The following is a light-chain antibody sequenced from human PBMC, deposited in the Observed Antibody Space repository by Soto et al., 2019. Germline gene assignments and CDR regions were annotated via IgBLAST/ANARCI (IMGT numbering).Light chain of an antibody. CDR1: QDINTY. CDR3: QQYLVYPFT. V-gene: IGKV1-16*01. J-gene: IGKJ3*01. Sequence: DVPMTQSPSSLSASIGDRVTITCRASQDINTYLAWFQQKPGKAPKCLINAASTLQSGVSSRFSGSGSRTDFTLTISSLQPEDFATYFCQQYLVYPFTFGPGTNVALK. CDR2: AAS.